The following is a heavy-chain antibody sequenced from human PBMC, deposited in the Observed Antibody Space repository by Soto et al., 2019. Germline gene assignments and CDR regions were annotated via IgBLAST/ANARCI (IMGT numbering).Heavy chain of an antibody. D-gene: IGHD2-2*01. Sequence: SETLSLTCTVSGGSISSGGYYWSWIRQHPGKGLEWIGYIYYSGSTYYNPSLKSRVTISVDTSKNQFSLKLSSVTAADTAVYYCASPYCSSTSCYRFPFDYWGQGTLVTVSS. CDR3: ASPYCSSTSCYRFPFDY. CDR1: GGSISSGGYY. V-gene: IGHV4-31*03. CDR2: IYYSGST. J-gene: IGHJ4*02.